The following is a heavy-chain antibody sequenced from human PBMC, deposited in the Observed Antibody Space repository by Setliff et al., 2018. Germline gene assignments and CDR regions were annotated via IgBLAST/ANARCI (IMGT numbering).Heavy chain of an antibody. Sequence: ETLSLTCTVSGGSISSSSYYWGWIRQPPGKGLEWVSTISVNGDGTYYADSVKGRFTISRDNAKNTLYLQMNGLRAEDTAVYYCARDNWGPEYWGQGTLVTVSS. J-gene: IGHJ4*02. CDR1: GGSISSSSYY. D-gene: IGHD7-27*01. CDR2: ISVNGDGT. CDR3: ARDNWGPEY. V-gene: IGHV3-23*01.